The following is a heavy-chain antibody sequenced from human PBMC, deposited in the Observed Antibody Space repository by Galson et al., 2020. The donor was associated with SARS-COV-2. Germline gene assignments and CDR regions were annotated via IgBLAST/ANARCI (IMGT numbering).Heavy chain of an antibody. D-gene: IGHD6-19*01. J-gene: IGHJ5*02. CDR1: GGTFSSYA. CDR2: IIPIFGTA. Sequence: SVKVSCKASGGTFSSYAISWVRQAPGQGLEWMGGIIPIFGTANYAQKFQGRVTITADESTSTAYMELSSLRSEDTAVYYCARDPSVWYLGWFDPWGQGTLVTVSS. V-gene: IGHV1-69*13. CDR3: ARDPSVWYLGWFDP.